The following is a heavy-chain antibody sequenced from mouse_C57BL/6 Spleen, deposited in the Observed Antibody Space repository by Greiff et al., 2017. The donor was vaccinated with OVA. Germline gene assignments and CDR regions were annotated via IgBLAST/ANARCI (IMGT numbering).Heavy chain of an antibody. V-gene: IGHV1-52*01. D-gene: IGHD2-1*01. J-gene: IGHJ3*01. CDR3: ARGVYGNYEGAWFAY. Sequence: QVQLQQPGAELVRPGSSVKLSCKASGYTFTSYWMHWVKQRPIQGLEWIGNIDPSDSETHYNQKFKDKATLTVDKSSSTAYMQLSSLTSEDSAVYYCARGVYGNYEGAWFAYWGQGTLVTVSA. CDR1: GYTFTSYW. CDR2: IDPSDSET.